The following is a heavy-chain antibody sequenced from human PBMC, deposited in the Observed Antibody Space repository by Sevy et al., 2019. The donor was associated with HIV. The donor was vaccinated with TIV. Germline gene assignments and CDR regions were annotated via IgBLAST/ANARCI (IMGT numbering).Heavy chain of an antibody. CDR1: GFSSSNYA. V-gene: IGHV3-30*04. CDR2: ISYDGINK. D-gene: IGHD1-26*01. Sequence: GGSLRLSCAASGFSSSNYAMHWVRQSPGKGLEWVAMISYDGINKDYADSVKGRFTLSRDNSKNTLFLQMNSLRAEDTALYYCARDLPHLLPWELSRGSDYWGQGTLVTVSS. CDR3: ARDLPHLLPWELSRGSDY. J-gene: IGHJ4*02.